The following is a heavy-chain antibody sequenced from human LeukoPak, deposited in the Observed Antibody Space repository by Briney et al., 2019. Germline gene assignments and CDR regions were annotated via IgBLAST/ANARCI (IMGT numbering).Heavy chain of an antibody. Sequence: GGSLRLSCAASGFTFSSYWMSWVRQAPGKGLEWVANIKQGGSEKYYVDSVKGRFTISRDNAKNSLYLQMNSLRAEDTAVYYCARVSFSYYDFWSGRDAFDIWGQGTMVTVSS. D-gene: IGHD3-3*01. CDR2: IKQGGSEK. CDR3: ARVSFSYYDFWSGRDAFDI. V-gene: IGHV3-7*01. CDR1: GFTFSSYW. J-gene: IGHJ3*02.